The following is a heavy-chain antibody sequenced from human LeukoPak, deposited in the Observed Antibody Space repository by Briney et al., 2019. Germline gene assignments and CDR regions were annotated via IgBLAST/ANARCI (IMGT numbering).Heavy chain of an antibody. CDR2: INTDGSST. J-gene: IGHJ4*02. Sequence: GGSLRLSCAASRFTFSSYWMHWVRQAPGKGLVWVSRINTDGSSTSYADSVKGRFTISRDNAKNTLYLQMNSLRAEDTAVYYCARGPNYYDSSGYLSIWGQGTLVTVSS. CDR3: ARGPNYYDSSGYLSI. D-gene: IGHD3-22*01. V-gene: IGHV3-74*01. CDR1: RFTFSSYW.